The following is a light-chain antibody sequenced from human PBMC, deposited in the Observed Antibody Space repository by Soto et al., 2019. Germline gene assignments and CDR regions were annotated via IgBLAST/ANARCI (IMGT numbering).Light chain of an antibody. V-gene: IGKV1-5*01. Sequence: DIHMTQSPATLSASVGDRVTITCRASQSIPSSFAWYQHKPGQAPNLLIYDASNLQSGVPSRFSGSGSGTEFTLTISSLQSADFATYYCQQYDSHLFGQGTKVEIK. CDR3: QQYDSHL. J-gene: IGKJ2*01. CDR1: QSIPSS. CDR2: DAS.